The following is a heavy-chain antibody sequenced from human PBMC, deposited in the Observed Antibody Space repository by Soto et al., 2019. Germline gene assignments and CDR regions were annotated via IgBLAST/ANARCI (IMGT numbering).Heavy chain of an antibody. D-gene: IGHD6-25*01. J-gene: IGHJ6*02. CDR3: AKGQRAYDYYYGMDV. CDR2: ISWNSGSI. CDR1: GFTFDDYA. V-gene: IGHV3-9*01. Sequence: GWSLRLSCAASGFTFDDYAMHWVRQAPGKGLEWVSGISWNSGSIGYADSLKGRFTISRDNAKNSLYLQMNSLRAEDTALYYCAKGQRAYDYYYGMDVWGQGTTVTVSS.